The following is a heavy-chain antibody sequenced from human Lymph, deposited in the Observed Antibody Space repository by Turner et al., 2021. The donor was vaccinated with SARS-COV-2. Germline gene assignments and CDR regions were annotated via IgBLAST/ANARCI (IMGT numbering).Heavy chain of an antibody. V-gene: IGHV3-48*02. CDR3: ARDRGGYGAYYYGMDV. D-gene: IGHD2-15*01. CDR1: GLTFSSYS. J-gene: IGHJ6*02. CDR2: ISISSSTI. Sequence: EVQLVGSGGGLVQPGGSLRLSCAASGLTFSSYSMNWVRQAPGKGLEWVSYISISSSTIYYADSVKGRFTISRDNAKNSLYLQMNSLRDEDTAVYYCARDRGGYGAYYYGMDVWGQGTTVTVSS.